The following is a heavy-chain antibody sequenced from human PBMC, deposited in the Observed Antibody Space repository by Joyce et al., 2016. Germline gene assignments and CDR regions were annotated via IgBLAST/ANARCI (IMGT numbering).Heavy chain of an antibody. Sequence: QVQLVQSGAEVKNPGASVKVPCKASGFSFSGYYIHWLRQAPGQGLEWMGWIKPDRGNTSYAQKFQGRVTMTRDTSISTVCLELGRLTSDDTALYYCAREYGGTFYFDYWGQVTLVTVSS. J-gene: IGHJ4*02. CDR1: GFSFSGYY. CDR2: IKPDRGNT. V-gene: IGHV1-2*02. CDR3: AREYGGTFYFDY. D-gene: IGHD4-23*01.